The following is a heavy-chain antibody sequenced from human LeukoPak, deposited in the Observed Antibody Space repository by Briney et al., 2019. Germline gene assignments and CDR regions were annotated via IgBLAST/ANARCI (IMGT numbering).Heavy chain of an antibody. CDR1: GFTFSNYG. Sequence: GGSLRLSCAASGFTFSNYGIRWVRQAPGKGLEWVAVIWYDGSNTDYADSVKGRFTISRDNSKNTLYLQMNSLRAEDTAVYYCAGERRDAFDIWGQGTMVTVSS. V-gene: IGHV3-33*01. CDR2: IWYDGSNT. CDR3: AGERRDAFDI. J-gene: IGHJ3*02.